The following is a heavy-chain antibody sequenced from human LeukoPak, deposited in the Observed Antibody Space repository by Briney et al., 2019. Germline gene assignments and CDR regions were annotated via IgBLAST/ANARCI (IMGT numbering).Heavy chain of an antibody. CDR1: GYTFTGYY. CDR2: INPNSGGT. J-gene: IGHJ6*02. Sequence: GASVKVSCTASGYTFTGYYMHWVRQAPGQGLEWMGCINPNSGGTNYAQKFQGRVTMTRDTSISTAYMELSRLRSDDTAVYYCARDLAPGDTAMAHYYYYGMDVWGQGTTVTVSS. D-gene: IGHD5-18*01. V-gene: IGHV1-2*02. CDR3: ARDLAPGDTAMAHYYYYGMDV.